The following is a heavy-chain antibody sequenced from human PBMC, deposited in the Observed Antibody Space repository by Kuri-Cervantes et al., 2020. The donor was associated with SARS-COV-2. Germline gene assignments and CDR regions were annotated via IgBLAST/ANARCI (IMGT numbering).Heavy chain of an antibody. CDR1: GFTFGLYA. D-gene: IGHD2-21*02. CDR3: ARSGVVTDYFDP. CDR2: VPYAGNTQ. V-gene: IGHV3-30*04. Sequence: GGSLRLSCAVPGFTFGLYAMHWVRQPPGKGLEWLAVVPYAGNTQYYADSVKGRFTISRDNSANTLYLQMDSLTYEDTAVYFCARSGVVTDYFDPWGQGALVTVSS. J-gene: IGHJ4*02.